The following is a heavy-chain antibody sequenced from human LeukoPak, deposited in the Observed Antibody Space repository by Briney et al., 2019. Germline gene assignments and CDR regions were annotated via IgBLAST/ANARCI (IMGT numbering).Heavy chain of an antibody. CDR3: ARNPSKWEPFDY. CDR2: IKQDGSEK. CDR1: GFTFSNYW. Sequence: GGSLRLSCAASGFTFSNYWMSWVRQAPGKGLEWVANIKQDGSEKYYVDSVTGRFSISRDNAKNSLYLQMNSLRADDTADYYCARNPSKWEPFDYWGQGALVAVSS. J-gene: IGHJ4*02. D-gene: IGHD1-26*01. V-gene: IGHV3-7*01.